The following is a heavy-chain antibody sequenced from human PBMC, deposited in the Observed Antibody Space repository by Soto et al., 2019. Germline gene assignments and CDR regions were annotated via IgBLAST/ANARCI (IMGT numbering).Heavy chain of an antibody. J-gene: IGHJ4*02. V-gene: IGHV3-74*01. Sequence: EVQLVESGGGLVQPGGSLRLSCAASGFTFRSYWMQWVRHAQGKGLVWVSWINSDGSSTSYADSVKGRFTISSDNAKNTLYLQMNSLRAEHAAVYYCASVGCSLNFDSWGQGTLVTVSS. CDR1: GFTFRSYW. CDR2: INSDGSST. D-gene: IGHD6-13*01. CDR3: ASVGCSLNFDS.